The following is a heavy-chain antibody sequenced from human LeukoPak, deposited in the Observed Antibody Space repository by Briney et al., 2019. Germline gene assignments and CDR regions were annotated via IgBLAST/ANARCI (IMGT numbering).Heavy chain of an antibody. Sequence: PGGSLRLSCAASDSSFRSHDMSWVRQTLEKGLEWVSSIAGDGASFYADSVKGRFTISSDKSENILYLQMNSLRADDTAIYYCAKGPNFGSWRAVDYWGQGSLVTVSS. V-gene: IGHV3-23*01. CDR2: IAGDGAS. J-gene: IGHJ4*02. D-gene: IGHD3-10*01. CDR1: DSSFRSHD. CDR3: AKGPNFGSWRAVDY.